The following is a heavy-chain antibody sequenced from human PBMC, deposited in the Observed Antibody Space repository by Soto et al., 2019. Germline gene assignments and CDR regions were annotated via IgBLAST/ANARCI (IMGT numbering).Heavy chain of an antibody. Sequence: KPSETLSLTCTVSCGSISSYYWSWIRQPPGKGLEWIGYIYYSGSTNYNPSLKSRVTISVDTSKNQFSLKLSSVTAADTAVYYCARDHGQDGMDVWGQGTTVTVSS. J-gene: IGHJ6*02. CDR3: ARDHGQDGMDV. V-gene: IGHV4-59*01. CDR2: IYYSGST. CDR1: CGSISSYY.